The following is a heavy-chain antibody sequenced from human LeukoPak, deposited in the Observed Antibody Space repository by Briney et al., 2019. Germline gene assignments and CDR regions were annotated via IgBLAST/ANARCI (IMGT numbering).Heavy chain of an antibody. D-gene: IGHD3-10*01. V-gene: IGHV3-23*01. CDR2: ISGSGGST. CDR3: AKDLWFGDLGAFDI. Sequence: GRSLRLSCAASGFTFSSFWMGWVRQAPGKGLEWVSAISGSGGSTYYADSVKGRFTISRDNSKNTLYLQMNSLRAEDTAVYYCAKDLWFGDLGAFDIWGQGTVVTVSS. J-gene: IGHJ3*02. CDR1: GFTFSSFW.